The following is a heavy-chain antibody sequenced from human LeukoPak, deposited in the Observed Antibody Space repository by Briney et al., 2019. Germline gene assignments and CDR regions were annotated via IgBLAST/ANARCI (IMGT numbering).Heavy chain of an antibody. CDR2: ISNSADST. V-gene: IGHV3-23*01. CDR1: GFIFSNYA. D-gene: IGHD3-3*01. CDR3: AKDRDFWSGYYDFDH. Sequence: GGSLRLSCAASGFIFSNYAMSWVRQTPGKGLERVSGISNSADSTYYAVSVKGRFTISRDNSKNTLYLQMNSLRAEDTAVYYCAKDRDFWSGYYDFDHWGQGTLVTVSS. J-gene: IGHJ4*02.